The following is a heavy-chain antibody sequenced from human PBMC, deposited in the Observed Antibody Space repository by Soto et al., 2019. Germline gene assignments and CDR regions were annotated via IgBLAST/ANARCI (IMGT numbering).Heavy chain of an antibody. CDR3: ARVGAYCVSTSCHDY. D-gene: IGHD2-2*01. J-gene: IGHJ4*02. V-gene: IGHV1-18*01. Sequence: QVQLVQSGAEVKKPGASVKVSCKASGYTFTNYGISWVRQAPGLGLEWMGWISAYNGNTDYAQKIQGRVTMTTDSSTSTAYMELRSLRSDDTAVYYCARVGAYCVSTSCHDYWGQGTLVTVSS. CDR1: GYTFTNYG. CDR2: ISAYNGNT.